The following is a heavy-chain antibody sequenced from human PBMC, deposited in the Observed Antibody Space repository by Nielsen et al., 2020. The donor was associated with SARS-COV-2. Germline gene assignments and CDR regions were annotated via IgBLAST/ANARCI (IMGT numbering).Heavy chain of an antibody. J-gene: IGHJ1*01. CDR2: INPNSGGT. D-gene: IGHD4-17*01. CDR3: ARGDYGDYPLPFQH. V-gene: IGHV1-2*06. Sequence: ASVKVSCKASGYTFTGYYMHWVRQAPGQGLEWMGRINPNSGGTNYAQKFQGRVTMTRDTSISTAYMELSSLRSEDTAVYYCARGDYGDYPLPFQHWGQGTLVTVSS. CDR1: GYTFTGYY.